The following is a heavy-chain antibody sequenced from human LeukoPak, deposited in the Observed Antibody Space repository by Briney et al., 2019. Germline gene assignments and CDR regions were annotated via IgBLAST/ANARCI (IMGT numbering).Heavy chain of an antibody. V-gene: IGHV4-38-2*02. J-gene: IGHJ4*02. Sequence: PSETLSLTCTVSGYSISSGYYWGWIRQPPGKGLEWIGSIYHSGSTYYNPSLKSRVTISVDTSKNQFSLKLSSVTAADTAVYYCARGLRVATPFDYWGQGTLVTVSS. CDR2: IYHSGST. D-gene: IGHD5-12*01. CDR3: ARGLRVATPFDY. CDR1: GYSISSGYY.